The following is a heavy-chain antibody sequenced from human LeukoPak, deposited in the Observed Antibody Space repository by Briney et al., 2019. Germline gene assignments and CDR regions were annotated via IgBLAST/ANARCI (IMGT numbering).Heavy chain of an antibody. CDR1: GFTFSSYG. Sequence: GRSLRLSCAASGFTFSSYGMHWVRQAPGKGLEWVAVIWYDGSNKYYADSVKGRFTISRDNSKNTLYLQMNSLRAEDTAVYYCARDEGRGSLDYWGQGTLVTVSS. D-gene: IGHD3-10*01. CDR3: ARDEGRGSLDY. CDR2: IWYDGSNK. V-gene: IGHV3-33*01. J-gene: IGHJ4*02.